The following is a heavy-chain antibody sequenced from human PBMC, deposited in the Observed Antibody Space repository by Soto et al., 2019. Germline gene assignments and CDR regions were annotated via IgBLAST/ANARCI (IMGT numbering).Heavy chain of an antibody. D-gene: IGHD2-8*01. CDR3: AKAHCTNGVCRYYGMDV. V-gene: IGHV3-43*01. CDR1: GFTFDDYT. CDR2: ISWDGGST. Sequence: GGSLRLSCAASGFTFDDYTMHWVRQAPGKGLEWVSLISWDGGSTYYADSVKGRFTISRDNSKNSLYLQMNSLRTEDTALYYCAKAHCTNGVCRYYGMDVWGQGTTVTVSS. J-gene: IGHJ6*02.